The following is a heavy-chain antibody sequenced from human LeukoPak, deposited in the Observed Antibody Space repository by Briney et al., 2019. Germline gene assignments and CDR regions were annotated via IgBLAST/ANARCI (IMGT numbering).Heavy chain of an antibody. CDR3: ARASGWYGFDY. V-gene: IGHV3-9*01. J-gene: IGHJ4*02. Sequence: PGGSLRLSCAASGFTFDDYAMHWVRQAPGKGLEWVSGISWNSGSIGYADSVKGRFTISRDNAKNSLYLQMNSLRAEDTALYYCARASGWYGFDYWGQGTLVTVSP. D-gene: IGHD6-19*01. CDR1: GFTFDDYA. CDR2: ISWNSGSI.